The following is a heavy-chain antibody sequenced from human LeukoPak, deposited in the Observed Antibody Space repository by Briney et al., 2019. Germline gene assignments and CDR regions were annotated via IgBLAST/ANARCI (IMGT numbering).Heavy chain of an antibody. D-gene: IGHD2/OR15-2a*01. CDR1: GYTFTSYG. J-gene: IGHJ4*02. CDR3: ARESGRLRAFPRPFDY. CDR2: ISAYNGNT. V-gene: IGHV1-18*01. Sequence: ASVKVSCKASGYTFTSYGISWVRQAPGQGLEWMGWISAYNGNTNYAQKLQGRVTMTTDTSASTAYMELRSLRSDDTAVYYCARESGRLRAFPRPFDYWGQGTLVTVSS.